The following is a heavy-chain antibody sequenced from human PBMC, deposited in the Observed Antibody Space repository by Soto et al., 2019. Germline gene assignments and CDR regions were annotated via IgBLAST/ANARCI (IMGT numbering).Heavy chain of an antibody. Sequence: GPSVHVSCKASGYTLTSYYLHLVRQAPGQGLEXMGXXNXXGXXXXXAXXXQGRVTMSRDTSTSTVYMELSSLRSEDTAVYFCARGGLVVANVFDPWGQGTLVTASS. J-gene: IGHJ5*02. D-gene: IGHD2-15*01. CDR1: GYTLTSYY. CDR3: ARGGLVVANVFDP. CDR2: XNXXGXXX. V-gene: IGHV1-46*01.